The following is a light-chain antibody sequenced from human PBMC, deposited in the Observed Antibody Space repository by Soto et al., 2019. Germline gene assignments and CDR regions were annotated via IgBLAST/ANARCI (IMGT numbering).Light chain of an antibody. CDR2: KVS. Sequence: QSVLTQPASVSGSPGQSITISCTGTSSDVGGYNYVSWYQQHPGKAPKLMIYKVSNRPSGVSNRFSGSKSGNTASLTISGVQAEDEADYYCSSYTSSTARVFGTGTKGTVL. CDR1: SSDVGGYNY. J-gene: IGLJ1*01. CDR3: SSYTSSTARV. V-gene: IGLV2-14*01.